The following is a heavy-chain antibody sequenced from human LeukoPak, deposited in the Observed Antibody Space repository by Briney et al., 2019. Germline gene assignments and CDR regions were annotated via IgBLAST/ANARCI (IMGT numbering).Heavy chain of an antibody. CDR3: AREEVTVTMVRGVTPN. CDR1: GYTFTGYY. D-gene: IGHD3-10*01. J-gene: IGHJ4*02. Sequence: GASVKVSCKASGYTFTGYYMHWVRQAPGQGLEWMGWINPNSGGTNYAQKFQGRVTMTRNTSISTAYMELSRLRSDDTAVYYCAREEVTVTMVRGVTPNWGQGTLVTVSS. CDR2: INPNSGGT. V-gene: IGHV1-2*02.